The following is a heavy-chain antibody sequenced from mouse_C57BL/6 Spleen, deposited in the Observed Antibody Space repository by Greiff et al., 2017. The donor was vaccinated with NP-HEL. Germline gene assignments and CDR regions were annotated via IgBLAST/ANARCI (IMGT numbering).Heavy chain of an antibody. CDR3: AQTGYSNYVYAMDY. CDR1: GFSLTSYG. V-gene: IGHV2-2*01. D-gene: IGHD2-5*01. Sequence: QVQLKESGPGLVQPSQSLSITCTVSGFSLTSYGVHWVRQSPGKGLEWLGVIWSGGSTAYNADFISRLSISTDNSKSQVFFKMNSLQAYDTAIYDCAQTGYSNYVYAMDYWGQGTSVTVSS. J-gene: IGHJ4*01. CDR2: IWSGGST.